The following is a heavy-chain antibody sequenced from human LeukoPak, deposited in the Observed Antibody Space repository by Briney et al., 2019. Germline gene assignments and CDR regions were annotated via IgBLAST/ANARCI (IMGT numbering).Heavy chain of an antibody. CDR1: GFTFSSYW. J-gene: IGHJ4*02. CDR3: ARAVSYCISTSCRLNFDC. Sequence: PGGSLRLSCAASGFTFSSYWMSWVRQAPGKGLEWVANINQGGSEKYYVDSVKGRFTISRDNANNSLYLQMNSLRAEDTAVHYCARAVSYCISTSCRLNFDCWGQGTLVTVSS. CDR2: INQGGSEK. D-gene: IGHD2-2*01. V-gene: IGHV3-7*04.